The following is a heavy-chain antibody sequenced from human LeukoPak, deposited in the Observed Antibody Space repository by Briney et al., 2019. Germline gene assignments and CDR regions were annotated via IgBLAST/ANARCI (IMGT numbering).Heavy chain of an antibody. D-gene: IGHD6-6*01. J-gene: IGHJ4*02. V-gene: IGHV3-9*03. CDR2: ISWNSGTI. CDR3: AKGGSSSSSLGYFDY. CDR1: VFTFDVFA. Sequence: GRSLSLSCAASVFTFDVFATHWDRHPPAKGLGWVSGISWNSGTIGYTDSVKGRFTISRDTAKNSLYLQMNSLRAEDMALYYCAKGGSSSSSLGYFDYWGQGTLVTVSS.